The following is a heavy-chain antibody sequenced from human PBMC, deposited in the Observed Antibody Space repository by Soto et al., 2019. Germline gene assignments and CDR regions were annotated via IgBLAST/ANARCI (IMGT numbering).Heavy chain of an antibody. CDR3: ARESHDILTGPPWVGYFDL. CDR1: GGSFSGYY. V-gene: IGHV4-34*01. J-gene: IGHJ2*01. Sequence: QVQLQQWGAGPLRPLETLSLTCGVSGGSFSGYYWAWIRQSPGKGLEWIGEINDRGSINYNPSLKSRVSISVDTSKNHCSLNLRSVTAADTAVYYCARESHDILTGPPWVGYFDLWGRGTLVTVSS. CDR2: INDRGSI. D-gene: IGHD3-9*01.